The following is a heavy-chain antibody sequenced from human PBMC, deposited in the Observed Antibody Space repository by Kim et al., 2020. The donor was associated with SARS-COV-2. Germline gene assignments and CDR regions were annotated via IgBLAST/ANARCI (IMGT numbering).Heavy chain of an antibody. J-gene: IGHJ6*02. Sequence: ASVKVSCKASGYSFTSYGISWVRQTPGQGLEWMGWISAYNGNTNYAQKFQGRVTMTTGTSTSTAYMELRSLRSDDAAVYYCVRETYYDILTGYYTPHGMDVWGQGTTVTVSS. CDR2: ISAYNGNT. D-gene: IGHD3-9*01. CDR3: VRETYYDILTGYYTPHGMDV. V-gene: IGHV1-18*04. CDR1: GYSFTSYG.